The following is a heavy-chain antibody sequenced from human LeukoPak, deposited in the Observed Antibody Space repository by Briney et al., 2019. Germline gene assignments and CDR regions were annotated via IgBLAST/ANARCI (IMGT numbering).Heavy chain of an antibody. J-gene: IGHJ4*02. V-gene: IGHV4-39*01. CDR1: GCSISSSQYF. CDR2: IHYSGNT. D-gene: IGHD4-17*01. Sequence: PSETLSLTCTVSGCSISSSQYFWGWTRQPPGKGLEWIARIHYSGNTYYNQSLNSRVTISVDTSKNQFSLTLTSVTAADTSVYCCARRRGDGDYRPDSWGQGTLVTVSS. CDR3: ARRRGDGDYRPDS.